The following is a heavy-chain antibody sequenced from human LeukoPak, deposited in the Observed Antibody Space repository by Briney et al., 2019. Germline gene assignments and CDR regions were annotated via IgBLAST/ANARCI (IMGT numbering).Heavy chain of an antibody. J-gene: IGHJ4*02. V-gene: IGHV3-7*01. D-gene: IGHD3/OR15-3a*01. Sequence: GGSLRLSCAASGFTFSRYWMSWVRQAPGKGLEWVANIRDDGSDKYYVDSVKGRFTISRDNAKNSLYLQMNSLRAEDTAVYYCARGQDWDHDYWGQGTLVTVSA. CDR1: GFTFSRYW. CDR3: ARGQDWDHDY. CDR2: IRDDGSDK.